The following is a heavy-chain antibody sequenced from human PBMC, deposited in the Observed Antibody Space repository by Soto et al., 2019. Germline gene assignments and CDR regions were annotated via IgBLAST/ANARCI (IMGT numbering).Heavy chain of an antibody. CDR2: ISGSGGST. J-gene: IGHJ4*02. CDR3: AKDRSVIVVVPAAICLDY. V-gene: IGHV3-23*01. CDR1: GFTFSSYA. Sequence: EVQLLESGGGLVQPGGSLRLSCAASGFTFSSYAMSWVRQAPGKGLEWVSAISGSGGSTYYADSVKGRFTISRDNSKNTLYLQMNSLRAEDTAVYYCAKDRSVIVVVPAAICLDYWGQGTLVTVSS. D-gene: IGHD2-2*01.